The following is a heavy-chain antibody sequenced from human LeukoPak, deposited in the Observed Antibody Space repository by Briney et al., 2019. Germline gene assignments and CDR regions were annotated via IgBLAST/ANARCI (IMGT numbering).Heavy chain of an antibody. CDR2: INHSGIT. D-gene: IGHD3-10*01. Sequence: SETLSLTCTVSGSSISSDYYWGWIRQSPGKGLEWIGSINHSGITYYNPSLKSRVTISVDPSKNQFSLKLRSVTAADTAVYYCARSRGSTYYYYYMDVWGKGTTVTVSS. CDR1: GSSISSDYY. CDR3: ARSRGSTYYYYYMDV. J-gene: IGHJ6*03. V-gene: IGHV4-38-2*02.